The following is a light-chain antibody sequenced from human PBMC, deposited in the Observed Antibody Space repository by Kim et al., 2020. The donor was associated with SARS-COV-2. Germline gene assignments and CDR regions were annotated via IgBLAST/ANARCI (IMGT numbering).Light chain of an antibody. CDR2: KAS. J-gene: IGKJ4*01. CDR3: QQYTSYPLT. CDR1: QSISSW. Sequence: SASLGDRVTITCRASQSISSWVAWYQQKPGKAPTLLIYKASSLESGVPSRFSGSGSGTEFTLTISSLQPDDFATYYCQQYTSYPLTFGGGTKVEI. V-gene: IGKV1-5*03.